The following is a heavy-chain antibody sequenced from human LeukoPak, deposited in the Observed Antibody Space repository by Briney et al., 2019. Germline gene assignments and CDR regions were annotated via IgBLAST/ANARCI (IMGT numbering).Heavy chain of an antibody. V-gene: IGHV4-59*01. Sequence: PSETLSLTCTVSGGSISSYYWNWIRQPPGKGLEWIGYIYYNGSTNYNPSLKSRVTISIDTSKYQFSLKLSSVTAADTAVYYCARVPRGRSLTGFTMQYHFDYWGQGTLVTVSS. CDR3: ARVPRGRSLTGFTMQYHFDY. D-gene: IGHD7-27*01. CDR2: IYYNGST. CDR1: GGSISSYY. J-gene: IGHJ4*02.